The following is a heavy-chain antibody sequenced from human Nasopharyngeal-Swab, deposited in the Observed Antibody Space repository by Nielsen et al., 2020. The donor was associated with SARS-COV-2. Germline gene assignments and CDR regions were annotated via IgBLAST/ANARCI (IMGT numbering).Heavy chain of an antibody. Sequence: SETLSLTCTVSGGSISSYCWSWIRQPPGKGLEWIGYIYYSGSTNYNPSLKSRVTISVDTSKNQFSLKLSSVTAADTALYYCARGSRGGTTSYYYYYYMDVWGKGTTVTVSS. CDR2: IYYSGST. J-gene: IGHJ6*03. CDR1: GGSISSYC. D-gene: IGHD1-1*01. CDR3: ARGSRGGTTSYYYYYYMDV. V-gene: IGHV4-59*01.